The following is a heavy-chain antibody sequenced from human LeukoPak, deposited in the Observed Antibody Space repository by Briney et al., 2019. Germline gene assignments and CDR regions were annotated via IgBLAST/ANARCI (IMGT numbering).Heavy chain of an antibody. V-gene: IGHV4-59*12. Sequence: SETLSLTCTVSGGSISSYYWSWIRQPPGKGLEWIGYIYYSGSTNYSPSLKSRLTISVDRSKNQFSLKLSSVTAADTAVYYCARVEDYYGSGMIDPWGQGTLVTVSS. CDR3: ARVEDYYGSGMIDP. CDR2: IYYSGST. CDR1: GGSISSYY. D-gene: IGHD3-10*01. J-gene: IGHJ5*02.